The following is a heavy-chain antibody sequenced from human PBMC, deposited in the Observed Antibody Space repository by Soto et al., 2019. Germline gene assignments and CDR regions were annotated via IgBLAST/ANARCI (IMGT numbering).Heavy chain of an antibody. Sequence: SVKVSCKASGGTFSSYAISWVRQAPGQGLEWMGGIIPIFGTANYAQKFQGRVTITADKSTSTAYMELSSLRSEDTAVYYCASPNRPGQQLVPNYWGQGTLVTVSS. CDR2: IIPIFGTA. V-gene: IGHV1-69*06. D-gene: IGHD6-13*01. CDR3: ASPNRPGQQLVPNY. CDR1: GGTFSSYA. J-gene: IGHJ4*02.